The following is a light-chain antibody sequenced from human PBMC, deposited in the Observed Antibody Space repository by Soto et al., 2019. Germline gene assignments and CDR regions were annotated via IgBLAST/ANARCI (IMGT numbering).Light chain of an antibody. V-gene: IGKV1-5*03. J-gene: IGKJ1*01. CDR3: LQYHSYWT. CDR2: QAS. CDR1: QSISRQ. Sequence: DIQMTQSPSTLSASVGDRVSITCRASQSISRQLAWYQQNPGQAPNLLIYQASYLETGVPSRFTGSVSGTESLPTSSRQRPDDLASYYRLQYHSYWTFGQGTKLEVK.